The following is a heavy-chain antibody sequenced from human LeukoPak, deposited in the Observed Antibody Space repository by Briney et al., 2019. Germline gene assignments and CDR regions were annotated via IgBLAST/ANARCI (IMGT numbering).Heavy chain of an antibody. V-gene: IGHV1-2*06. CDR2: INPKNGDT. CDR3: GRGIQSFDP. J-gene: IGHJ5*02. CDR1: GYTFTGYY. Sequence: ASVKVSCKASGYTFTGYYIHWVRQAPGQGLEWMGRINPKNGDTNHAQKFQDRVTMTRDTSMSAAYMEISRLTYDDTAVYYCGRGIQSFDPWGQGTLVTVSS.